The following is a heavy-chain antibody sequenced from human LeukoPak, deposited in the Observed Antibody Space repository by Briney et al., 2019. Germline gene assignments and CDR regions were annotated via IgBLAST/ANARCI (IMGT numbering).Heavy chain of an antibody. CDR2: IYPGDSNT. J-gene: IGHJ4*02. D-gene: IGHD4-11*01. CDR1: GYSFTSYW. V-gene: IGHV5-51*01. Sequence: GESLKISCKGSGYSFTSYWIGWVRQMPGKGLEWMGIIYPGDSNTRYSPSFQGQVTISADKSISTAYLQWSSLKASDTAIYYCARYPSDYSSAGDYWGQGTLVTVSS. CDR3: ARYPSDYSSAGDY.